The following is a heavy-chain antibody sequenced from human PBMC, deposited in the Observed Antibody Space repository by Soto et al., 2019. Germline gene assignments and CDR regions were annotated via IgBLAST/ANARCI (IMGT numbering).Heavy chain of an antibody. CDR3: ARVRDPHLDHYGLDV. J-gene: IGHJ6*02. CDR1: GFTFNVYG. CDR2: LIPIYDAP. Sequence: SVKVSCKTYGFTFNVYGINWERQAPGQGLEWMGGLIPIYDAPNYAQKFQDRVTITADKSTTTVYLELSSLTSEDTAVYFCARVRDPHLDHYGLDVWGLGTTVTVSS. V-gene: IGHV1-69*06.